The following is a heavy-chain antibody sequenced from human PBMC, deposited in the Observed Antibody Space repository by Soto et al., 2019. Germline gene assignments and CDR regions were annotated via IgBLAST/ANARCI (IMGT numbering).Heavy chain of an antibody. CDR2: ISTDARST. CDR1: GFTFSSYW. J-gene: IGHJ1*01. Sequence: EVQLVESGGGLVQPGGSLRLSCAASGFTFSSYWMHWVRQATGKGLLWVSSISTDARSTSYADPVKGRFTISRDNAKNTLYLQMNSVRAEDTAVYYCARLPNKSPQNWGQGTLVSVSP. CDR3: ARLPNKSPQN. V-gene: IGHV3-74*01.